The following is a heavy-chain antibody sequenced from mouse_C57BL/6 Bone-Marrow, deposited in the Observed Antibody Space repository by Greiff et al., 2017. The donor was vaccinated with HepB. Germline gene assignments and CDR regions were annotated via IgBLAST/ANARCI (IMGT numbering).Heavy chain of an antibody. Sequence: QVQLKQPGAELVKPGASVKLSCKASGYTFTSYWMHWVKQRPGQGLEWIGMIHPNSGSTNYNEKFKSKATMTVDKSSSTAYMQLSSLTSEYSAVYYCARSPFMTTVVAHFDYWGQGTTLTVSS. CDR2: IHPNSGST. CDR1: GYTFTSYW. CDR3: ARSPFMTTVVAHFDY. J-gene: IGHJ2*01. V-gene: IGHV1-64*01. D-gene: IGHD1-1*01.